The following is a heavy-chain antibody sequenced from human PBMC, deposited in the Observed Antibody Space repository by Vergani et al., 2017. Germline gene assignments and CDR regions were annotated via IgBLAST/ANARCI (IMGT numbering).Heavy chain of an antibody. J-gene: IGHJ4*02. CDR1: GYTFTSYY. Sequence: QVQLVQSGAEVKKPGASVKVSCKASGYTFTSYYMHWVRQAPGQGLEWMGIINPSGGSTSYAQKFQGRVTMTRDTSTSTVYMELSSLRSEDTAVYYCAVNLWWEQQLVPLDYWGQGTLVTVSS. CDR3: AVNLWWEQQLVPLDY. V-gene: IGHV1-46*01. D-gene: IGHD6-13*01. CDR2: INPSGGST.